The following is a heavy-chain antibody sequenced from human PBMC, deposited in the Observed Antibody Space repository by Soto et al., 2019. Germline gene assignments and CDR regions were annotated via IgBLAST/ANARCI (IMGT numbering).Heavy chain of an antibody. J-gene: IGHJ4*02. Sequence: EVQLVESGGGLVKPGGSLRLSCAASGFTFSNAWMNWVRQAPGKGLEWVGRIKSKTVGGTTDYAAPVKGRFTISRDDSKNPLYLQMDSLKTEDAVVYYCTTGGSPGWVSYYFDYWGQGTLVTVSS. V-gene: IGHV3-15*07. CDR2: IKSKTVGGTT. CDR3: TTGGSPGWVSYYFDY. D-gene: IGHD2-15*01. CDR1: GFTFSNAW.